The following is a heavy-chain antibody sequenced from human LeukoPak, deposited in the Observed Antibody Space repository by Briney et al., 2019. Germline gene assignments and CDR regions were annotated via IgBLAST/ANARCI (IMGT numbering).Heavy chain of an antibody. V-gene: IGHV3-64D*06. CDR3: VKESRFMVGPNSAFDN. Sequence: GGSLRLSCSASGFTFNSYPVHWVRQAPGKGLEYVSGISRNGGSTYYADSVKGRFTISRDNSKNTLYLQMSSLRAEDTVVYYCVKESRFMVGPNSAFDNWGQGTMVTVSS. J-gene: IGHJ3*02. CDR2: ISRNGGST. D-gene: IGHD4/OR15-4a*01. CDR1: GFTFNSYP.